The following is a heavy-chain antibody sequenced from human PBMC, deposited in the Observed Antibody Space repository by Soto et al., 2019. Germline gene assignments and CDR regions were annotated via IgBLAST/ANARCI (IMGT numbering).Heavy chain of an antibody. D-gene: IGHD4-4*01. J-gene: IGHJ6*02. V-gene: IGHV3-74*01. CDR3: ARPGYSNYGPGVDV. Sequence: EVQLVESGGGLVQPGGSLRLSCAASGFTFSVYWMHWVRQAPGKGLVWVSRIDSDGSTTSYADSVKGRLTISRDNAKSTQYLQMNSLRAEDTAVYYCARPGYSNYGPGVDVWGQGTTVTVSS. CDR2: IDSDGSTT. CDR1: GFTFSVYW.